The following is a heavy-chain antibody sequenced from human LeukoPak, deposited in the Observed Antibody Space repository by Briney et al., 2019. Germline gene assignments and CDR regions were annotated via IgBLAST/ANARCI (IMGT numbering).Heavy chain of an antibody. J-gene: IGHJ4*02. V-gene: IGHV3-33*01. CDR2: IWYDGSNN. CDR3: ARFSGTDSVGYFDC. D-gene: IGHD2-8*02. CDR1: GFTFSSYG. Sequence: PGGPLRLSCAASGFTFSSYGMHWVRQAPGKGLEWVALIWYDGSNNNYIDSVKGRFTISRDNSKNTLYLQMNTLRTKDTAVYYCARFSGTDSVGYFDCWGQGTLVTVSS.